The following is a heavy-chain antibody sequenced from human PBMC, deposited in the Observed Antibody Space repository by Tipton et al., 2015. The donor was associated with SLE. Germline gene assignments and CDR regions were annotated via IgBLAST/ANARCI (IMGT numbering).Heavy chain of an antibody. CDR1: GESFSGYF. D-gene: IGHD1-1*01. V-gene: IGHV4-34*12. J-gene: IGHJ4*02. Sequence: AVCGESFSGYFWTWIRQPPGKGLEWIAEIIHSGVTNYNPSLRSRVTISVDMSKNQVSLKLSSVTAADTAVYYCARVAPTEVFDYWGQGTLVTVSS. CDR2: IIHSGVT. CDR3: ARVAPTEVFDY.